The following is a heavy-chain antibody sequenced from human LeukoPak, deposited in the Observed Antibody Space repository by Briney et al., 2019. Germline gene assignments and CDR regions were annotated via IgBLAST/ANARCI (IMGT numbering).Heavy chain of an antibody. Sequence: PGGSLRLSCAASGFTFSSYSMNWVRQAPGKGLEWVSYISSSSSTIYYADSVKGRFTISRDNAKNSLYLQMNSLRAEDTALYYCAKQGNDYVWGSYRYTEEQYFDYWGQGTLVTVSS. CDR3: AKQGNDYVWGSYRYTEEQYFDY. CDR1: GFTFSSYS. D-gene: IGHD3-16*02. J-gene: IGHJ4*02. V-gene: IGHV3-48*01. CDR2: ISSSSSTI.